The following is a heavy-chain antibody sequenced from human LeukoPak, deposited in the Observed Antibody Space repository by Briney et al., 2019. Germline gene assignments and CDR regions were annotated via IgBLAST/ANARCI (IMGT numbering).Heavy chain of an antibody. CDR1: GYTFTSYD. CDR2: MSPNSGNT. D-gene: IGHD3-3*01. J-gene: IGHJ4*02. V-gene: IGHV1-8*02. CDR3: ARDRDFGVPDY. Sequence: ASVKVSCKASGYTFTSYDINWVRQATGQGLEWMGWMSPNSGNTGYAQKFQGRVTMTRDTSISTAYMELSRLRSDDTAVYYCARDRDFGVPDYWGQGTLVTVSS.